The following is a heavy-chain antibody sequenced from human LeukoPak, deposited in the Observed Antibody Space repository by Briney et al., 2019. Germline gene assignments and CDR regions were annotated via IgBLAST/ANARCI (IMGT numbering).Heavy chain of an antibody. D-gene: IGHD6-6*01. Sequence: SETLSLTCTVSGGPISSYYWSWIRQPPGKGLEWIGYIYHSGNTNYNPSLKSRVTISLDTSKNHFSLRLNSVTSADMAVYYCARGSSSHYYGMDVWGQGTTVTVSS. CDR1: GGPISSYY. CDR2: IYHSGNT. J-gene: IGHJ6*02. V-gene: IGHV4-59*01. CDR3: ARGSSSHYYGMDV.